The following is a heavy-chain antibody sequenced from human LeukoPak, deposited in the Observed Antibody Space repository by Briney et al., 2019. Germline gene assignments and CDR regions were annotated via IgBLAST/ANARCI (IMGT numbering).Heavy chain of an antibody. Sequence: GGSLRLSCAASGFTFSSFGMHWVRQAPGKGLEWVAVISYDGSNKYYADSVKGRFTISRDNSQNTLYLQMHSLRLEDTAVYYCGRLMGGYDSYFYGMGVWGQGTTVTVSS. V-gene: IGHV3-30*03. J-gene: IGHJ6*02. CDR2: ISYDGSNK. CDR3: GRLMGGYDSYFYGMGV. CDR1: GFTFSSFG. D-gene: IGHD5-12*01.